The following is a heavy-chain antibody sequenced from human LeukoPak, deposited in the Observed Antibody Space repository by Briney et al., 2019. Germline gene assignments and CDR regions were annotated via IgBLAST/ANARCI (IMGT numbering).Heavy chain of an antibody. CDR3: ARGVAAAHYYMDV. D-gene: IGHD6-13*01. J-gene: IGHJ6*03. Sequence: ASVKVSCKASGYTFTSYGISWVRQAPGQGLEWMGWINPNSGGTDYAQKFQGRVTMTRDTSISTAYMELSRLRSDDTAVYYCARGVAAAHYYMDVWGKGTTVTVSS. V-gene: IGHV1-2*02. CDR1: GYTFTSYG. CDR2: INPNSGGT.